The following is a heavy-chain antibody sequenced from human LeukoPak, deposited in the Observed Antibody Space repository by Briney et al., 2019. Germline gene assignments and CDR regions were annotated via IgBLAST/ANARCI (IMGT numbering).Heavy chain of an antibody. CDR2: IYHSGST. CDR3: ARTSWDGFDY. J-gene: IGHJ4*02. Sequence: SETLSLTCTVSGGSISSSSYYWGWIRQPPGKGLEWIGSIYHSGSTYYNPSLKSRVTISVDTSKNQFSLKLSSVTAADTAVYYCARTSWDGFDYWGQGTLVTVSS. CDR1: GGSISSSSYY. D-gene: IGHD1-26*01. V-gene: IGHV4-39*07.